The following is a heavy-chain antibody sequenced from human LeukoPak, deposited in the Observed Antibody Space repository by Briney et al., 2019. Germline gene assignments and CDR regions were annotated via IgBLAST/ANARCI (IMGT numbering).Heavy chain of an antibody. J-gene: IGHJ4*02. CDR2: ISDSGGST. V-gene: IGHV3-23*01. CDR3: AKRGVVIRVILVGFHKEAYYFDS. D-gene: IGHD2-21*01. CDR1: GITLSNYG. Sequence: GGSLRLSCAVSGITLSNYGMSWVRQAPGKGLEWVTGISDSGGSTNYADSVKGRFTISRDNRKNTLYLQMNSLRAEDTAVYFCAKRGVVIRVILVGFHKEAYYFDSWGQGALVTVSS.